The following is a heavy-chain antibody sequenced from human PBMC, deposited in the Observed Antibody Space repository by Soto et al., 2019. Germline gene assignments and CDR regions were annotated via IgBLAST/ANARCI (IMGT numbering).Heavy chain of an antibody. CDR1: GYTFTSYG. CDR3: ARAPIFYDSGTYDNWFDP. Sequence: ASVKVSCKASGYTFTSYGISWVRQAPGQGLEWMGWISAYNGNTNYAQKLQGRVTMTTDTSTSTAYMELRSLRSDDTAVYYCARAPIFYDSGTYDNWFDPWRQGTLVTVSS. D-gene: IGHD3-10*01. V-gene: IGHV1-18*04. J-gene: IGHJ5*02. CDR2: ISAYNGNT.